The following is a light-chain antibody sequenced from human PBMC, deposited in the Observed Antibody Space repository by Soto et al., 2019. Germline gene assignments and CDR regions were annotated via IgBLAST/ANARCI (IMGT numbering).Light chain of an antibody. CDR3: QQYDNLPLT. Sequence: DIQMTQSRSSLSASVGDRVTITCQASQNISNYLNWYQQKPGKAPKLLIYDASNLETGVPSRFSGSGSGTDVTFTISSLQPEDIATYYCQQYDNLPLTFGGGTKVEIK. J-gene: IGKJ4*01. CDR2: DAS. CDR1: QNISNY. V-gene: IGKV1-33*01.